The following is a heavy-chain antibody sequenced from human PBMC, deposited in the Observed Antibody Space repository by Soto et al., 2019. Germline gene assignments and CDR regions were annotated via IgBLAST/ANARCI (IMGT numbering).Heavy chain of an antibody. J-gene: IGHJ5*02. CDR1: GFTFSSYD. D-gene: IGHD1-7*01. V-gene: IGHV3-23*01. CDR3: AKDKLGTTWFDP. CDR2: ISGSGGST. Sequence: GGSLRLSCAASGFTFSSYDMSWVRQAPGKGLEWVSAISGSGGSTYYADSVKGRFTISRDNSKNTLYLQMNSLRAEDTAVYYCAKDKLGTTWFDPWGQGTLVTVSA.